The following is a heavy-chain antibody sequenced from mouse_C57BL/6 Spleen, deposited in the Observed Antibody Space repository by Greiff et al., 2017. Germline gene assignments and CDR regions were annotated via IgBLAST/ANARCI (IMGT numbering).Heavy chain of an antibody. CDR1: GFTFSDYG. CDR3: ARLGGYDGGRTYAMDY. V-gene: IGHV5-17*01. D-gene: IGHD2-2*01. J-gene: IGHJ4*01. CDR2: ISSGSSTL. Sequence: EVQLVESGGGLVKPGGSLKLSCAASGFTFSDYGMHWVRQAPEKGLEWVAYISSGSSTLYYADTVKGRFTISRDNAKNTLFLQMTSLRSEDTAMYYCARLGGYDGGRTYAMDYWGQGTSVTVSS.